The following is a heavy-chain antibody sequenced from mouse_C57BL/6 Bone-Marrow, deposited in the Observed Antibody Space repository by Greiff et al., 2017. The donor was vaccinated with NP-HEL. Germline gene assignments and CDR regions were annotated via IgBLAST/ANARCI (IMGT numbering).Heavy chain of an antibody. CDR3: ARVLLRSYAMDY. CDR2: IHPNSGST. J-gene: IGHJ4*01. V-gene: IGHV1-64*01. D-gene: IGHD1-1*01. CDR1: GYTFPSYW. Sequence: QVQLQQPGAELVKPGASVKLSCKASGYTFPSYWMHWVKQRPGQGLEWIGMIHPNSGSTNYNEKFKSKATLTVDKSSSTAYMQLSSLTSEDSAVYYCARVLLRSYAMDYWGQGTSVTVSS.